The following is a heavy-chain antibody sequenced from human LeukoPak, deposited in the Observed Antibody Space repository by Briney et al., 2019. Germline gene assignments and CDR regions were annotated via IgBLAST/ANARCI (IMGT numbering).Heavy chain of an antibody. D-gene: IGHD3-10*01. CDR2: ISDSRSST. CDR1: GFTFNNYA. CDR3: AKAGAVGYYFDY. V-gene: IGHV3-23*01. J-gene: IGHJ4*02. Sequence: PGGSLRLSCAASGFTFNNYAMSWVRQAPGKGLEWDSAISDSRSSTYYADSIKGRFTISRDNSKNTLYLQMNSLRAEDTAVYYCAKAGAVGYYFDYWGQGTLVTVSS.